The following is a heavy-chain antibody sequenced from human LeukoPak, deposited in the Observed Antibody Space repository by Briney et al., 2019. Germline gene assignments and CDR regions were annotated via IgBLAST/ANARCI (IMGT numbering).Heavy chain of an antibody. CDR2: ISSSSSYI. CDR1: GFTFSNYS. D-gene: IGHD3-10*01. J-gene: IGHJ4*02. CDR3: ARDKGGMVPFDY. V-gene: IGHV3-21*01. Sequence: GGSLRLSCAASGFTFSNYSMNWVRQAPGKGLEWVSSISSSSSYIYYADSVKGRFTIARDDAKNSLYLQMNSLRAEDTAVYFCARDKGGMVPFDYWGQGTLVTVSS.